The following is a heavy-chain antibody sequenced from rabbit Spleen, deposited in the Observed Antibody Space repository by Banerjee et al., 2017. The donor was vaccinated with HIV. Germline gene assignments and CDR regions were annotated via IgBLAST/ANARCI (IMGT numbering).Heavy chain of an antibody. CDR1: GFSFSSSYW. V-gene: IGHV1S45*01. J-gene: IGHJ4*01. D-gene: IGHD8-1*01. CDR3: ARSYNNNRFYFNF. CDR2: IATSSAST. Sequence: QEQLVESGGGLVKPEGSLKLSCTASGFSFSSSYWICWVRQAPGKGLEWIACIATSSASTWYASWVNGRFTISKTSSTTLTLQMTSLTAADTATYFCARSYNNNRFYFNFWGPGTLVTVS.